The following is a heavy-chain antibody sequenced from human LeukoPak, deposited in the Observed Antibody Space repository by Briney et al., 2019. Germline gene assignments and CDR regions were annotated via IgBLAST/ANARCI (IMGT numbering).Heavy chain of an antibody. Sequence: ASVKVSCKVSGYTLTELSMHWVRQAPGKGLEWMGGFDPEDGETIYAQKFQGRVTITRNTSISTAYMELSSLRSEDTAVYYCARSPNDFWSGYSFDYWGQGTLVTVSS. CDR2: FDPEDGET. CDR3: ARSPNDFWSGYSFDY. D-gene: IGHD3-3*01. CDR1: GYTLTELS. J-gene: IGHJ4*02. V-gene: IGHV1-24*01.